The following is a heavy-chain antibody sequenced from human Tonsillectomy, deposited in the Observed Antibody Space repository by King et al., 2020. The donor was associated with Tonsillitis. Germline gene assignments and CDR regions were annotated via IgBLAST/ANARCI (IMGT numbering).Heavy chain of an antibody. Sequence: VQLVESGGGLVQPGGSLKLSCSASGFTFSGSAIHWFRQASGKGLEWVGRIRSKANSYATGYGGSVQGRFTISRDDSENTAYLQMNSRNTEDTAVYYCTSGYSYGPDYWGQGTLVTVSS. J-gene: IGHJ4*02. CDR1: GFTFSGSA. D-gene: IGHD5-18*01. CDR2: IRSKANSYAT. V-gene: IGHV3-73*02. CDR3: TSGYSYGPDY.